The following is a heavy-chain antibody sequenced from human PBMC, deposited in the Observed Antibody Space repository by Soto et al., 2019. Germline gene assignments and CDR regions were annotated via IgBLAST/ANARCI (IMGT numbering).Heavy chain of an antibody. J-gene: IGHJ4*02. CDR1: GLPFSSYG. D-gene: IGHD2-2*01. V-gene: IGHV3-23*01. CDR3: AKVLGYCTSTSCYPPHD. Sequence: GGSLRLSCAASGLPFSSYGMSWVRQAPGKGLEWVSAISGNGGNTYYADSVKGRFTISRDNSMNTLYLQMNSLRAEDTAVYYCAKVLGYCTSTSCYPPHDWGQGTLVTVSS. CDR2: ISGNGGNT.